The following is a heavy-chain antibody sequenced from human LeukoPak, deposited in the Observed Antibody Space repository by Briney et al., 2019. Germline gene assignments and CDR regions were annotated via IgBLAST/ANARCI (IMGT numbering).Heavy chain of an antibody. CDR2: IYYNGST. V-gene: IGHV4-59*08. J-gene: IGHJ4*02. CDR1: GGSISSYY. Sequence: SETLSLTCTVSGGSISSYYWSWIRQPPGKGLEWIGYIYYNGSTNYNPSLKSRVTISVDTSKNQFSLKLSSVTAADTAVYYCARHGAGTFDYWGQGTLVTVSS. CDR3: ARHGAGTFDY. D-gene: IGHD6-19*01.